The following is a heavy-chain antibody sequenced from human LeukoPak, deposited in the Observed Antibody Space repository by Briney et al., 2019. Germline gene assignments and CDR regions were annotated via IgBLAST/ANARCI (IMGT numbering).Heavy chain of an antibody. V-gene: IGHV3-7*01. CDR1: GFSISNYW. CDR2: IKQDGSEK. CDR3: ARGYWNFGL. Sequence: GGSLRLSCVASGFSISNYWMTWVRQAPGKGLEWVANIKQDGSEKNYVDSVKGRFTSSGDNVKNSLYLQMNRLRVEDTAVYYCARGYWNFGLWGRGTQVTVSS. J-gene: IGHJ2*01.